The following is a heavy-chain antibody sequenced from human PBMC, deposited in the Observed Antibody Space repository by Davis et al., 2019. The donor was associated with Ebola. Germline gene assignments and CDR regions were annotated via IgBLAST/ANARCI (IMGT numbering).Heavy chain of an antibody. Sequence: PGGSLRLSCAASGFTFSSYSMNWVRQAPGKGLEWFSYISSSSSTIYYADSVKDRFTISRDNAKNSLYLQMNSLRAEDTAVYYCARPMYYYDSSGPWDYWGQGTLVTVSS. CDR1: GFTFSSYS. D-gene: IGHD3-22*01. V-gene: IGHV3-48*01. J-gene: IGHJ4*02. CDR2: ISSSSSTI. CDR3: ARPMYYYDSSGPWDY.